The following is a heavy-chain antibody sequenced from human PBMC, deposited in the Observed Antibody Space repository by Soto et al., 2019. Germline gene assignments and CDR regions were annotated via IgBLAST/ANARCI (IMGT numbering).Heavy chain of an antibody. V-gene: IGHV4-39*07. D-gene: IGHD5-18*01. CDR3: ARESMDTAMVVDH. Sequence: SETLSLTCTVSGGSISSSSYYWGWIRQPPGKGLEWIGSIYYSGSTYYNPSLKSRVTISVDTSKNQFSLKLSSVTAADTAVYYCARESMDTAMVVDHWGQGTLVTVSS. CDR2: IYYSGST. CDR1: GGSISSSSYY. J-gene: IGHJ4*02.